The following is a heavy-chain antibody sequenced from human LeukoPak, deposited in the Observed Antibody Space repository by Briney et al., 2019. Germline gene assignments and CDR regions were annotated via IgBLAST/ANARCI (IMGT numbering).Heavy chain of an antibody. Sequence: SETLSLTCTVSGGSISSGGYYWSWIRQHPGKGLEWIGYIYYSGSTYYNPSLKSRVTISVGTSKNQFSLKLSSVTAADTAVYYCAREGDDAFDIWGQGTMVTVSS. CDR3: AREGDDAFDI. CDR2: IYYSGST. J-gene: IGHJ3*02. V-gene: IGHV4-31*03. CDR1: GGSISSGGYY. D-gene: IGHD3-10*01.